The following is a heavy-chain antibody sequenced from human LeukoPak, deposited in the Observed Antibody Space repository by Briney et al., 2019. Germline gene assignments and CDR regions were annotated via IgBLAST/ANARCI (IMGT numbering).Heavy chain of an antibody. CDR1: GFTFSSYW. CDR2: INSDGSST. CDR3: ARKVTKEWLDVFDAFDI. D-gene: IGHD6-19*01. Sequence: GGSLRLSCAASGFTFSSYWMHWVRQAPGKGLVWVSRINSDGSSTSYAGSVKGRFTISRDNAKNTLYLQMNSLRAEDTAVYYCARKVTKEWLDVFDAFDIWGQGTMVTVSS. V-gene: IGHV3-74*01. J-gene: IGHJ3*02.